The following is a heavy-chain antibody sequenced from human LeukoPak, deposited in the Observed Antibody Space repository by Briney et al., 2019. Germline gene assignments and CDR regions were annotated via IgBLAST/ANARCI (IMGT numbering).Heavy chain of an antibody. J-gene: IGHJ4*02. CDR2: ISYDGSNK. Sequence: PGGSLRLSCAASGFTFSSYVMHWVRQAPGKGLEWVAVISYDGSNKYYADSVKGRFTISRDNSKNTLYLQMNSLRAEDTAVYYCAKDASGWYPHHYFDYWGQGTLVTVSS. CDR1: GFTFSSYV. D-gene: IGHD6-19*01. CDR3: AKDASGWYPHHYFDY. V-gene: IGHV3-30*04.